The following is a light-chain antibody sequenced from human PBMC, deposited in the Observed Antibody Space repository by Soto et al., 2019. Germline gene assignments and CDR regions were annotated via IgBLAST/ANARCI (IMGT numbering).Light chain of an antibody. J-gene: IGKJ1*01. CDR2: DAS. CDR1: QSISSW. Sequence: DIQMTQSPSTLSASVGDRVTITCRASQSISSWLAWYQQKPGKAPKLLIYDASSLKSGVPSRFSGSGSGTEFTLTISSLQHDDFATYYCHQYNNWPPWTFGQGTKVEIK. V-gene: IGKV1-5*01. CDR3: HQYNNWPPWT.